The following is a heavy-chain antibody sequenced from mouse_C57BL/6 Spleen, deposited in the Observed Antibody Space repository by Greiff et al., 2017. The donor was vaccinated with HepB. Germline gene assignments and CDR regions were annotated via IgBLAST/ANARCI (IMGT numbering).Heavy chain of an antibody. J-gene: IGHJ1*03. CDR1: GYTFTTYP. V-gene: IGHV1-47*01. D-gene: IGHD1-1*01. CDR3: ARGYGSSYRYWYFDV. Sequence: VQLVESGAELVKPGASVKMSCKASGYTFTTYPIEWMKQNHGKSLEWIGNFHPYNDDTKYNEKFKGKATLTVEKSSSTVYLELSRLTSDDSAVYYCARGYGSSYRYWYFDVWGTGTTVTVSS. CDR2: FHPYNDDT.